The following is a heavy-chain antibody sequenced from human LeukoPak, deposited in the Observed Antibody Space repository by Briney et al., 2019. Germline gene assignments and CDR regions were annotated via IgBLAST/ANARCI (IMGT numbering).Heavy chain of an antibody. Sequence: GGSLRLSCAASGLIVNSNYMSWVRQAPGKGLEWVSVIYSGGSTYYADSVKGRFTISRDNSKNTLYLQMNSLRAEDTAVYYCARSPGYSSNFFDYWGQGTQVTVSS. J-gene: IGHJ4*02. V-gene: IGHV3-53*01. CDR2: IYSGGST. CDR3: ARSPGYSSNFFDY. CDR1: GLIVNSNY. D-gene: IGHD6-13*01.